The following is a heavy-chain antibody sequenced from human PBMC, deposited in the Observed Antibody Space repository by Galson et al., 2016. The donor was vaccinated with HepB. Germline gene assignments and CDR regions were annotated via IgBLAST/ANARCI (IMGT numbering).Heavy chain of an antibody. CDR1: GYNFNTYG. D-gene: IGHD5-18*01. CDR2: INAGNGNT. CDR3: ASAGYVYGTTLDY. Sequence: SVKVSCKATGYNFNTYGIHWVRQAPGHSLEWMGWINAGNGNTRYSQKFQDRVSFSRDTSAPAVNMELKTLTSVDTAVYFCASAGYVYGTTLDYWGQGALVTVSS. V-gene: IGHV1-3*01. J-gene: IGHJ4*02.